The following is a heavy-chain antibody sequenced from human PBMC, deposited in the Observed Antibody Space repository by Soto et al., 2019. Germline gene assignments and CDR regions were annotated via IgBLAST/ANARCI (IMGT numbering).Heavy chain of an antibody. V-gene: IGHV1-58*01. CDR1: GFTFTSSP. J-gene: IGHJ4*02. CDR2: IVVGSGNR. CDR3: AAGEYNYDSGGYEVY. Sequence: QMQLVQSGPEVKKPGTSVKVSCKASGFTFTSSPVQWVRQARGQRLEWIGWIVVGSGNRNYAQKFQGRVTITRDMSTSTAYMELSSLRSDDTAVYYCAAGEYNYDSGGYEVYWGQGTLVTVSS. D-gene: IGHD3-22*01.